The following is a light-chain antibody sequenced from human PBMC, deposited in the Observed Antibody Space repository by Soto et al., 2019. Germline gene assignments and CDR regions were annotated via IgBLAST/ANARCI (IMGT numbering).Light chain of an antibody. CDR3: QQSYNWPRT. V-gene: IGKV3-15*01. Sequence: EILMTQSPATLSVAPGERLTLSCRASQSVGTYLAWYQQKPGQAPRLLISGASTRATGVPARFSGSGSGTEFTLTINSLQSEDFAVYYCQQSYNWPRTFGQGTKVDI. CDR1: QSVGTY. J-gene: IGKJ1*01. CDR2: GAS.